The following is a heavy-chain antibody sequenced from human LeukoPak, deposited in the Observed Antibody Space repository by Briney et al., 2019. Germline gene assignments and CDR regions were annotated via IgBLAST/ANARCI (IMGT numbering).Heavy chain of an antibody. CDR1: GYTFTIYD. Sequence: ASVTVSFTASGYTFTIYDINWVRQATGQGLEWMGWMNPNSGNTGYAQKFQGRVTITRNTSISTAYMELSSLRSEDTAVYYCARVYDSSGYYLGYWGQGTLVTVSS. V-gene: IGHV1-8*03. D-gene: IGHD3-22*01. CDR2: MNPNSGNT. J-gene: IGHJ4*02. CDR3: ARVYDSSGYYLGY.